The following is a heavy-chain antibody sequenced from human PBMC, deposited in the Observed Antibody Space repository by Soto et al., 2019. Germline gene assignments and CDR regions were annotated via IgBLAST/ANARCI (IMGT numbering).Heavy chain of an antibody. Sequence: SGPTLVNPTQTLTLTCTFSGFSLSTSGMCVSWIRQPPGKALEWLALIDWDDDKYYSTSLKTRLTISKDTSKNQVVLTMTNMDPVDTATYYCAREYSSSSSPSYYYYGMDVWGQGTTVTVSS. D-gene: IGHD6-6*01. CDR1: GFSLSTSGMC. V-gene: IGHV2-70*01. CDR2: IDWDDDK. J-gene: IGHJ6*02. CDR3: AREYSSSSSPSYYYYGMDV.